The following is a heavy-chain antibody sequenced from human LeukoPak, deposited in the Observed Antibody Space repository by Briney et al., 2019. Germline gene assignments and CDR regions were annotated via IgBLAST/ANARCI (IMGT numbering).Heavy chain of an antibody. CDR3: ARDIGNGDYVDAFDI. V-gene: IGHV3-21*01. CDR1: GFTFGSYS. D-gene: IGHD4-17*01. CDR2: ISSSSSYI. J-gene: IGHJ3*02. Sequence: GGSLRLSCAASGFTFGSYSMNWVRQAPGKGLEWVSSISSSSSYIYYADSVKGRFTISRDNAKNSLYLQMNSLRAEDTAVYYCARDIGNGDYVDAFDIWGQGTMVTVSS.